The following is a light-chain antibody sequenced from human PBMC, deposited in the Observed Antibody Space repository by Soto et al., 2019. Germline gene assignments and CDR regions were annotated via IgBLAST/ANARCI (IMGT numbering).Light chain of an antibody. CDR2: EVS. Sequence: DVVMTQTPLSLSVAPGQPASISCKSSQSLLHITGETFLFWYLQKPGQSPQLLIYEVSTRVSGVPDRFSGSGLGTDFTLKISRVETDDVGIYYCMQSTQLPPTFGHGTRLGIE. CDR1: QSLLHITGETF. V-gene: IGKV2D-29*02. CDR3: MQSTQLPPT. J-gene: IGKJ5*01.